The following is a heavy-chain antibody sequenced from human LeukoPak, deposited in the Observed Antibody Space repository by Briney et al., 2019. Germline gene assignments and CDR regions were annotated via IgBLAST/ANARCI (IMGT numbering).Heavy chain of an antibody. CDR1: GFTFSSFG. CDR3: ENEWYYGSGSFGGDH. Sequence: PERSLRLSCAASGFTFSSFGMHWVRQAPGKGLGWVAFISHHGSNKYYADSVKGRFTISRDNSKNTLYLQMNSLRAEDTAVYSCENEWYYGSGSFGGDHWGQGTQVTVSS. CDR2: ISHHGSNK. J-gene: IGHJ4*02. D-gene: IGHD3-10*01. V-gene: IGHV3-30*18.